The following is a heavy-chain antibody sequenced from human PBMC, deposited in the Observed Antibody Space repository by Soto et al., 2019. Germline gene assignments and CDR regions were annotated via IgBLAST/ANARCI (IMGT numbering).Heavy chain of an antibody. V-gene: IGHV4-59*01. CDR2: IYYSGST. D-gene: IGHD5-12*01. CDR3: ARVREGQMATLYYFDY. J-gene: IGHJ4*02. CDR1: GYSISSYY. Sequence: PSETLSLTCAVSGYSISSYYWSWIRQPPGKGLEWIGYIYYSGSTNYNPSLKSRVTISVDTSKNQFSLKLSSVTAADTAVHYCARVREGQMATLYYFDYWGQGTLVTVSS.